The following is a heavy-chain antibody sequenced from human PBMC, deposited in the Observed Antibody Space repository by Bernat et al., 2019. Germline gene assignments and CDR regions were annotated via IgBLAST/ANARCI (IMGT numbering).Heavy chain of an antibody. Sequence: EVQLVESGGGLVQPGGSLRLSCAASGFTFSSYSMNWVRQAPGKGLEWVSYISSSSSTIYYAASVKGRFTISRDNAKNSLYLQMNSLRAEDTAVYYCARDIRAATYPFTGTNDYWGQGTLVTVSS. D-gene: IGHD2-15*01. V-gene: IGHV3-48*01. CDR2: ISSSSSTI. J-gene: IGHJ4*02. CDR1: GFTFSSYS. CDR3: ARDIRAATYPFTGTNDY.